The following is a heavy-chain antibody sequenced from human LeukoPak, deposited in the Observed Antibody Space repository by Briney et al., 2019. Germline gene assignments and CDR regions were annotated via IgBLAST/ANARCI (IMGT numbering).Heavy chain of an antibody. D-gene: IGHD1-26*01. CDR1: GGSISSYY. CDR2: IYYSGST. Sequence: PSETLSLTCTVSGGSISSYYWSWIRQPPGKGLEWIGYIYYSGSTNYNPSLKSRVTISVDTSKNQFSLKLSSVTAADTAVYYCASESGSYYPPYAFDIWGQGTMVTVSS. V-gene: IGHV4-59*01. CDR3: ASESGSYYPPYAFDI. J-gene: IGHJ3*02.